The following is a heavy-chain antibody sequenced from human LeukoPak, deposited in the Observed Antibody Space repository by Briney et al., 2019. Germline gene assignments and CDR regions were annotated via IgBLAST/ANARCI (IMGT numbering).Heavy chain of an antibody. V-gene: IGHV3-30*18. CDR1: GFTFSSYG. CDR2: ISYDGSNK. D-gene: IGHD4-23*01. CDR3: AKGLTTVEGD. J-gene: IGHJ4*02. Sequence: GGSLRLSCAASGFTFSSYGMHWVRQAPGKGLEWVAVISYDGSNKYYADSVKGRSTISRDNSKNTLYLQMNSLRAEDTAVYYCAKGLTTVEGDWGQGTLVTVSS.